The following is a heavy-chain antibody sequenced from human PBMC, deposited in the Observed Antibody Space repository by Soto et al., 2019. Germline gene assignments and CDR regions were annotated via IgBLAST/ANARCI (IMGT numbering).Heavy chain of an antibody. CDR2: IYHSGST. CDR1: GYSISSGYY. CDR3: ARVRGEQLASFDY. V-gene: IGHV4-38-2*01. Sequence: ETLSVTCAVSGYSISSGYYWGWIRQPPGKGLEWIGSIYHSGSTYYNPSLKSRVTISVDTSKNQFSLKLSSVTAADTAVYYCARVRGEQLASFDYWGQGTLVTVSS. D-gene: IGHD3-10*01. J-gene: IGHJ4*02.